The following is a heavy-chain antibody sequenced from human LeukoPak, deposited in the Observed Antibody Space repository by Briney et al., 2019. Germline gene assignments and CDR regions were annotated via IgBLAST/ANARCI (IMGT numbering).Heavy chain of an antibody. J-gene: IGHJ4*02. CDR3: ARLWYSSGWYVGYFDY. CDR1: GFNFTSYW. D-gene: IGHD6-19*01. Sequence: GSLKISPKGSGFNFTSYWIGSGRQIARESLGWVGVIYPGDSDTRYSPSFQGQVTISADKSISTAYLQWSSLKASDTAMYYCARLWYSSGWYVGYFDYWGQGTLVTVSS. V-gene: IGHV5-51*01. CDR2: IYPGDSDT.